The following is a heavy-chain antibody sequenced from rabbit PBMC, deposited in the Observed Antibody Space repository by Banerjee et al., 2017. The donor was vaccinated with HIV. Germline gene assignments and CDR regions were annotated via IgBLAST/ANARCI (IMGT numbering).Heavy chain of an antibody. CDR3: ARGSAYAGAGYAL. Sequence: EVSLTLTCTASGFSFSNKYVMCWVRQAPGKGLEWIACINTSSGNTVYATWAKGRFTISKTSSTTVALQMTGLTAADTATCFCARGSAYAGAGYALWGPGTLVTVS. CDR1: GFSFSNKYV. CDR2: INTSSGNT. D-gene: IGHD4-2*01. V-gene: IGHV1S45*01. J-gene: IGHJ4*01.